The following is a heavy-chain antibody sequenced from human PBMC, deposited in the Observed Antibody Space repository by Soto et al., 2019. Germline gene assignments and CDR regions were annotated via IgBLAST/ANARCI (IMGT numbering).Heavy chain of an antibody. CDR1: AYRFTNYY. V-gene: IGHV1-2*02. Sequence: SVKVACKSSAYRFTNYYVHLVRQSPGQGLEWMGWIHPNSGGTKFPQKFQGRVIMTRDTSIRTAYMELRRLTPDDTAVYYCARAGLTSLELATMYWGQGTLVTVSS. J-gene: IGHJ4*02. D-gene: IGHD5-12*01. CDR2: IHPNSGGT. CDR3: ARAGLTSLELATMY.